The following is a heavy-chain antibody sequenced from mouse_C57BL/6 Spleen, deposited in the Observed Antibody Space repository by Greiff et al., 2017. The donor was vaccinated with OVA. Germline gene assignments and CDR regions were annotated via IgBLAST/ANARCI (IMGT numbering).Heavy chain of an antibody. V-gene: IGHV14-2*01. Sequence: EVKLVESGAELVKPGASVKLSCTASGFNIKDYYMHWVKQRTEQGLEWIGRIDPEDGETKYAPKFQGKATITANTSSNTAYLQLSSLTSEDTAVYYCAIDSSGHYAMDYWGQGTSVTVSS. D-gene: IGHD3-2*02. CDR3: AIDSSGHYAMDY. J-gene: IGHJ4*01. CDR2: IDPEDGET. CDR1: GFNIKDYY.